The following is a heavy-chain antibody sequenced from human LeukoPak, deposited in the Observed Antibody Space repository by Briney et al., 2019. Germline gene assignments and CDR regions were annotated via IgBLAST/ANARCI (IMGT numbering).Heavy chain of an antibody. CDR3: ARSGDGMDV. CDR1: GFTFSSYG. Sequence: PGRSLRLSCAAPGFTFSSYGMHWVRQAPGKGLEWVAVIWTDGSKKYYADSVKGRFTISRDNSKNTLYLQMNSLRAEDTAVYYCARSGDGMDVWGQGTTVTVSS. CDR2: IWTDGSKK. V-gene: IGHV3-33*01. J-gene: IGHJ6*02.